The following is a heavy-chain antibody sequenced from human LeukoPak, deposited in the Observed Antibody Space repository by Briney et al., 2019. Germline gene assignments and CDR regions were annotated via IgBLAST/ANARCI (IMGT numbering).Heavy chain of an antibody. V-gene: IGHV4-34*01. CDR2: INHSGST. Sequence: SETLSLTCAVYGGSFSGYYWSWIRQPPGKGLEWIGEINHSGSTNYNPSLKSRVTISVDTSKNQFSLKLSSVTAADTAVYYCARFRHISRFPSNMDVWGQGTTVTVSS. D-gene: IGHD2-21*01. CDR1: GGSFSGYY. CDR3: ARFRHISRFPSNMDV. J-gene: IGHJ6*02.